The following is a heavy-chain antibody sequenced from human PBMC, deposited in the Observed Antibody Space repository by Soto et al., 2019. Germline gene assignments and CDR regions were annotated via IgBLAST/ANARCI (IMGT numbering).Heavy chain of an antibody. V-gene: IGHV3-30*18. CDR2: ISYDGSNK. CDR3: AEGGSIDY. D-gene: IGHD3-16*01. Sequence: GGSLKLSCTASGFTFSSYGMHWVRQAPGKGLEWVAVISYDGSNKYYADSVNGRFTISRDNSKNTLYLQMNSLRAEDTAVYYCAEGGSIDYWGQGTLVTVSS. J-gene: IGHJ4*02. CDR1: GFTFSSYG.